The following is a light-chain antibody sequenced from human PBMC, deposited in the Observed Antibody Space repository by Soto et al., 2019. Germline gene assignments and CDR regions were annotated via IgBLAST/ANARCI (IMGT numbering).Light chain of an antibody. CDR2: EVT. CDR1: SSDVGGYNY. CDR3: KSRTTRNTLV. Sequence: QSALTQPASVSGSPGQSITISCTGTSSDVGGYNYVSWYQQHPGKAPKLIIYEVTHRPSGVSSRFYGPRSGNTASLTISGLQAEDEADYYCKSRTTRNTLVFGGGTKLTVL. J-gene: IGLJ3*02. V-gene: IGLV2-14*01.